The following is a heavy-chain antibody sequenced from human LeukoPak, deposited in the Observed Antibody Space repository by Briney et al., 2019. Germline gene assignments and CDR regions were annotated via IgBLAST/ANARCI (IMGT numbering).Heavy chain of an antibody. D-gene: IGHD3-10*01. CDR3: AIHRGTKFDY. CDR2: INHSGST. V-gene: IGHV4-34*01. CDR1: GGSFSDNY. J-gene: IGHJ4*02. Sequence: SETLSLTCAVYGGSFSDNYWSWIRQPPGKGLEWIWEINHSGSTNYNPSLKSRVTISVDTSKNQFSLKLSSVTAADTAVYYCAIHRGTKFDYWGQGTLVTVSS.